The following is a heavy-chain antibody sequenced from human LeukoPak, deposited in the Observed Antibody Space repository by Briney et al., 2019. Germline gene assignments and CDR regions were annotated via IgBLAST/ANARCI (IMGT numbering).Heavy chain of an antibody. Sequence: PGGSLRLSCAASGFTFSSYSMNWVRQAPGKGLEWVSSISSSSSYIYYADSVKGRFTISRDNAKNSLYLQMNSLRAEDTAVYYCARGRQQPVNYYYYMDVWGKGTTVTVSS. D-gene: IGHD6-13*01. CDR1: GFTFSSYS. J-gene: IGHJ6*03. CDR3: ARGRQQPVNYYYYMDV. V-gene: IGHV3-21*01. CDR2: ISSSSSYI.